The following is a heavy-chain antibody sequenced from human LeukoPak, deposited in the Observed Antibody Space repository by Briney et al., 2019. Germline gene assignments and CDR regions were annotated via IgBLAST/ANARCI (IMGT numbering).Heavy chain of an antibody. CDR1: GFTSSSYW. D-gene: IGHD5-18*01. Sequence: GGSLRLSCAASGFTSSSYWMHWVRQGPGKGLVWVSRINSDGSSTTYADSVKGRFTISRDNAKNTLYLQMNSLRAEDTAVYYCARGSYGYEYWGQGTLVTVSS. CDR3: ARGSYGYEY. J-gene: IGHJ4*02. CDR2: INSDGSST. V-gene: IGHV3-74*01.